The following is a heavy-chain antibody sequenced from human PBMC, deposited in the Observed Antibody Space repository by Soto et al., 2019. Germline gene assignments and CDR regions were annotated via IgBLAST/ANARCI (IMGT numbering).Heavy chain of an antibody. D-gene: IGHD3-10*01. Sequence: ASVKVSCKASGYTFTGYYMHWVRQAPGQGLEWMGWINPNSGGTNYAQKFQGWVTMTRDTSISTAYMELSRLRSDDTAVYYCARGTYYYVSGSYYYYYGKAFWGQGTTVTVSS. CDR3: ARGTYYYVSGSYYYYYGKAF. CDR1: GYTFTGYY. J-gene: IGHJ6*02. V-gene: IGHV1-2*04. CDR2: INPNSGGT.